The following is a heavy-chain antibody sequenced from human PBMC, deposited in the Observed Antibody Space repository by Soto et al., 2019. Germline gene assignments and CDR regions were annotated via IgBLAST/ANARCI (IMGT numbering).Heavy chain of an antibody. Sequence: QGYLVESGGGVVQPGRSERLSCAASGFTFSKYAVQWVRQAPGKGLEWVAIISYDGNNQFYADSVKGRFTISRDNSRNTLYLQMGSLRPEDTAIYYCATYDYGDNNFWGQGTLVTVSS. J-gene: IGHJ4*02. CDR1: GFTFSKYA. V-gene: IGHV3-30-3*01. D-gene: IGHD4-17*01. CDR2: ISYDGNNQ. CDR3: ATYDYGDNNF.